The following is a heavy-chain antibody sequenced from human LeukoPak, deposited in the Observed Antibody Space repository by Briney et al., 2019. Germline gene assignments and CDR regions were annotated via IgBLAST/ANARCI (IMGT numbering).Heavy chain of an antibody. Sequence: GGSLRLSCAASGFTFSIHSMSWVRQSPGKGLEWVSSISSGSSHIYYADSMKGRFTISRDNAKNSLDLQMNSLRAEDTAVYYCTRDERWGQGTLVTVSS. CDR3: TRDER. CDR2: ISSGSSHI. V-gene: IGHV3-21*01. J-gene: IGHJ4*02. CDR1: GFTFSIHS.